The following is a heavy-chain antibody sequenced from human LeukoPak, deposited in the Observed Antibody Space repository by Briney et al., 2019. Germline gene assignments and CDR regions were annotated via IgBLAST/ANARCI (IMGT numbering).Heavy chain of an antibody. Sequence: GGSLRLSCAASGFTFSSYAMGWVRQAPGKGLEWVSAISGSGGSTYYADSVKGRFTISRDNSKDTLYLQMNSLRAEDTAVYYCAKDPRRIDPAPYWGQGTLVTVSS. D-gene: IGHD2-15*01. J-gene: IGHJ4*02. CDR3: AKDPRRIDPAPY. CDR1: GFTFSSYA. V-gene: IGHV3-23*01. CDR2: ISGSGGST.